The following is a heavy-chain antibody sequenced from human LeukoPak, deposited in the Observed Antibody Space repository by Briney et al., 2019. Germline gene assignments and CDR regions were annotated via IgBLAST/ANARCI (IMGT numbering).Heavy chain of an antibody. CDR2: ISAYNGNT. J-gene: IGHJ3*02. CDR3: ARVASSGNDAFDI. D-gene: IGHD3-10*01. CDR1: GYTFTIYG. Sequence: ASVKVSCRASGYTFTIYGISWVRQAPGQGLEWMGWISAYNGNTSYAQKFQGRVTMTRDTSTSTVYMELSSLRSEDTAVYYCARVASSGNDAFDIWGQGTMVTVSS. V-gene: IGHV1-18*01.